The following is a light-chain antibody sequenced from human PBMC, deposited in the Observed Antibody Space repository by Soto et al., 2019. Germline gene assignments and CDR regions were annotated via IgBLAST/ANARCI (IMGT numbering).Light chain of an antibody. Sequence: EMVMTQSPAILSVSPGESATLSCRASQSVNSNYSAWYQQHPGQPPRLLIYGISTRATGIAARFSGSGSGTEFSLTISSLQSEDFAVYYCQQYSKWPITFGQGTRLEIK. CDR3: QQYSKWPIT. J-gene: IGKJ5*01. CDR2: GIS. CDR1: QSVNSN. V-gene: IGKV3-15*01.